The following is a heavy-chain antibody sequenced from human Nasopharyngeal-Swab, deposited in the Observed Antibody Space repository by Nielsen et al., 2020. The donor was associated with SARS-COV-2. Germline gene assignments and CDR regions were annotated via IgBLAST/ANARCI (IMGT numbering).Heavy chain of an antibody. J-gene: IGHJ4*02. V-gene: IGHV1-3*01. CDR1: GYTFTGYY. Sequence: ASVKVSCKASGYTFTGYYMHWVRQAPGQRLEWMGWINAGNGNTKYSQKFQGRVTITRDTSASTAYMELSSLRSEDTAVYYCAREGGYSYGPIDYWGQGTLVTVSS. CDR2: INAGNGNT. D-gene: IGHD5-18*01. CDR3: AREGGYSYGPIDY.